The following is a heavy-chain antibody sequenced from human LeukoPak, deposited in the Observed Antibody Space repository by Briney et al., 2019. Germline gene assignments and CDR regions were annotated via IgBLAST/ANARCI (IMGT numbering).Heavy chain of an antibody. CDR1: GGSISSAGYS. CDR2: IYHSGST. CDR3: ARLGSYDYFIVY. J-gene: IGHJ4*02. V-gene: IGHV4-30-2*01. D-gene: IGHD5-18*01. Sequence: KSSETLSLTCAVPGGSISSAGYSWSWIRQPPGKGLEWIGYIYHSGSTYYNSSLKRRVTISEDRSKNQFSLKLTSVTAADTAVYYCARLGSYDYFIVYGGQGTLVTVSS.